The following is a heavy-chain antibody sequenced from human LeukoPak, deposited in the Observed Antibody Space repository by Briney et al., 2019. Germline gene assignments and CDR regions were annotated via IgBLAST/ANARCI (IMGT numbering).Heavy chain of an antibody. D-gene: IGHD1-26*01. CDR2: ISNSGDTT. J-gene: IGHJ4*02. V-gene: IGHV3-23*01. CDR1: GFTFRSYA. CDR3: AIGWELNRFGY. Sequence: PGGSLRLSCAASGFTFRSYAMNWVRQAPGKGLEWVSGISNSGDTTYYADSVKGRFTISRDNSKNTLYLQMDSLRAEDTAVYYCAIGWELNRFGYWGQGTLVTVSS.